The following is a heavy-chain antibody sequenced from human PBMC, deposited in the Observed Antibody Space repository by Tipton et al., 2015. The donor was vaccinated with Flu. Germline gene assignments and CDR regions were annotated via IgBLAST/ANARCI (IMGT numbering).Heavy chain of an antibody. CDR3: ARGWRGATILSYFDS. V-gene: IGHV4-39*01. CDR1: GGSISSSSYY. D-gene: IGHD1-26*01. J-gene: IGHJ4*02. Sequence: TLSLTCTVSGGSISSSSYYWGWIRQPPGKGLEWIGSIYYSGSTYYNPSLKSRVTISVDTSKNQFSLKLSSVTAADTAVYYCARGWRGATILSYFDSWGQGTLVTVSS. CDR2: IYYSGST.